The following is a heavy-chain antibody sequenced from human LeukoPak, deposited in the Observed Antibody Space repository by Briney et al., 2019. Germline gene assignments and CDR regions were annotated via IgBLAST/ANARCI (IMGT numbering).Heavy chain of an antibody. V-gene: IGHV3-20*04. D-gene: IGHD3-22*01. J-gene: IGHJ6*03. CDR3: ARGASGYRYYYYYMDV. CDR2: INWNGGTT. CDR1: GFTFDNFG. Sequence: GGSLRLSCAASGFTFDNFGMTWVRQTPGKGLECVSNINWNGGTTNYADSVKGRFTVSRDNSKNTLYLRMNSLRAEDTAVYYCARGASGYRYYYYYMDVWGKGTTVTISS.